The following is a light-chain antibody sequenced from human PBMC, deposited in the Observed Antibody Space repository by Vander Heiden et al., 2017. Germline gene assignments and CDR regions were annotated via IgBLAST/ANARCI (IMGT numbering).Light chain of an antibody. J-gene: IGKJ4*01. CDR2: GAS. V-gene: IGKV3-15*01. Sequence: ETVMTQSPPTLSVSPGERATLPCRASQSVSSNLAWYQHKPGQAPRLLIYGASTRATGIAARFSGSGSGTEFTLTISSLQSEDFAVYYCQQYNDWPLTFGGGTKVEIK. CDR3: QQYNDWPLT. CDR1: QSVSSN.